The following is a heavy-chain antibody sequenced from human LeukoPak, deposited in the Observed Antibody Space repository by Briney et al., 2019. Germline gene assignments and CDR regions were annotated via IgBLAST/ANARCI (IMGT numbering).Heavy chain of an antibody. CDR2: INPNSGGT. J-gene: IGHJ4*02. D-gene: IGHD6-19*01. Sequence: ASVKVSCKASGYTFTGYYMHWVRQAPGQGLEWMGWINPNSGGTNYAQEFQGRVTMTRDTSISTAYMELSRLRSDDTAVYYCARGPPYSSGWHPYYFDYWGQGTLVTVSS. CDR3: ARGPPYSSGWHPYYFDY. V-gene: IGHV1-2*02. CDR1: GYTFTGYY.